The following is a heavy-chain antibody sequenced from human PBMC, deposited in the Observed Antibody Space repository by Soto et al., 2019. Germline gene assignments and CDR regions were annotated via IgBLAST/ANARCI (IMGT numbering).Heavy chain of an antibody. D-gene: IGHD6-19*01. CDR3: AKGSSRVIAVAGTSHTPFDY. Sequence: GGSLRLSCAASGFTFSSYAMSWVRQAPGKGLEWVSAISGSGGSTYYADSVKGRFTISRDNSKNTLYLQMNSLRAEDTAVYYCAKGSSRVIAVAGTSHTPFDYWGQGTLVTVSS. J-gene: IGHJ4*02. CDR1: GFTFSSYA. V-gene: IGHV3-23*01. CDR2: ISGSGGST.